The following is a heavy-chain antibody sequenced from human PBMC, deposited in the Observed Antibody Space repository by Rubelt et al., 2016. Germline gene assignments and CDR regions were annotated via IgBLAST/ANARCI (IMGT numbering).Heavy chain of an antibody. V-gene: IGHV3-33*06. CDR3: AKYIVVVPAATYYYGMDV. D-gene: IGHD2-2*01. J-gene: IGHJ6*02. CDR2: WYDGSNK. Sequence: WYDGSNKYYADSVKGRFTISRDNSKNTLYLQMNSLRAEDTAVYYCAKYIVVVPAATYYYGMDVWGQGTTVTVSS.